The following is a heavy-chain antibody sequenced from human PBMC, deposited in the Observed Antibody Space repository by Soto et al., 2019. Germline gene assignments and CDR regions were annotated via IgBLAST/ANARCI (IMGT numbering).Heavy chain of an antibody. CDR1: GYTFTSYG. V-gene: IGHV1-18*01. J-gene: IGHJ5*02. CDR3: ARVEMYDFWSGYKVDP. Sequence: ASVKVSCKASGYTFTSYGISWVRQAPGQGLEWMGWISAYNGNTNYAQKLQGRVTMTTDTSTSTAYMELRSLRSDDTAVYYCARVEMYDFWSGYKVDPWGQGTLVTVSS. D-gene: IGHD3-3*01. CDR2: ISAYNGNT.